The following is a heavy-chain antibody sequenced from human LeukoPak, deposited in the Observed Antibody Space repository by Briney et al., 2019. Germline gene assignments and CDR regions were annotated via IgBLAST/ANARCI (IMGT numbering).Heavy chain of an antibody. D-gene: IGHD5-18*01. Sequence: SETLSLTCAVYGGSFSAYYWTWIRQPPGKGLEWIGEIKHSGSSNYNSSLRSRVTISVDTSYKQFSLRLSSVTAADTAVYYCAPRGDIEHSYVYGKWFDPWGQGTRVTVSS. J-gene: IGHJ5*02. CDR1: GGSFSAYY. CDR2: IKHSGSS. V-gene: IGHV4-34*01. CDR3: APRGDIEHSYVYGKWFDP.